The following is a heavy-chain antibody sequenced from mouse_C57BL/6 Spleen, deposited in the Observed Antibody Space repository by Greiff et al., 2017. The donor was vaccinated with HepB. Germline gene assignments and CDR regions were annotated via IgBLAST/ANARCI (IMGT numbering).Heavy chain of an antibody. CDR2: IYPGDGDT. D-gene: IGHD2-4*01. Sequence: VQLQQSGPELVKPGASVKISCKASGYAFSSSWMNWVKQRPGKGLEWIGRIYPGDGDTNYNGKFKGKATLTADKSSSTAYMQLSSLTSEDSAVYFCAIDYDGSPYAMDYWGQGTSVTVSS. CDR3: AIDYDGSPYAMDY. J-gene: IGHJ4*01. V-gene: IGHV1-82*01. CDR1: GYAFSSSW.